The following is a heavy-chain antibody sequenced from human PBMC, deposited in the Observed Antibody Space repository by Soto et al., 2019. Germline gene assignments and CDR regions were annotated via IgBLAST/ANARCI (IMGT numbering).Heavy chain of an antibody. CDR1: GFTFSSYW. Sequence: GGSLRLSCAASGFTFSSYWMHWVRQAPGKGLVWVSRINSDGSSTSYADSVKGRFTISRDNAKNTLYLQMNSLRAEDTAAYYCARDIVVPPFDYWGQGTLVTVSS. CDR2: INSDGSST. D-gene: IGHD3-22*01. V-gene: IGHV3-74*01. J-gene: IGHJ4*02. CDR3: ARDIVVPPFDY.